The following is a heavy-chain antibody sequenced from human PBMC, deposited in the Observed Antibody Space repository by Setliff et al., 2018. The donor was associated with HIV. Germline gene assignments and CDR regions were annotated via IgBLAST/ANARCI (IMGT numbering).Heavy chain of an antibody. CDR3: ARGLSSQTYWGTRPLGLDY. CDR2: LHSLGSSRVSDTP. Sequence: SETLSLTCSVSSGSMTGHYWTWVRQPPGKGLEWIGYLHSLGSSRVSDTPNYNPSLKSRITLSLDTSTRQFSLTMPSVTAADTAVYYCARGLSSQTYWGTRPLGLDYWGQGSLVTVSS. J-gene: IGHJ4*01. CDR1: SGSMTGHY. D-gene: IGHD2-2*01. V-gene: IGHV4-4*08.